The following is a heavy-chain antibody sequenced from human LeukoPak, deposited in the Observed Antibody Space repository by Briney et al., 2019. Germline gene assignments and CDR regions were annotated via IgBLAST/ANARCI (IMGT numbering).Heavy chain of an antibody. CDR2: IKQDGSEK. Sequence: PGGSLRLSCAASGFTFSSYWMSWVRQAPGKGLEWVANIKQDGSEKYYVDSVKGRFTISRDNAKNSLYLQMNSLRAEDTAVYYCARALYDSSGYYFDYWGQGTLVTVSS. CDR3: ARALYDSSGYYFDY. D-gene: IGHD3-22*01. J-gene: IGHJ4*02. CDR1: GFTFSSYW. V-gene: IGHV3-7*01.